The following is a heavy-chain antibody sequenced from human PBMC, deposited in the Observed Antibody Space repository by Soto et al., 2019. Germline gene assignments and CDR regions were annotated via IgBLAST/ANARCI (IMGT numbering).Heavy chain of an antibody. CDR1: GYSISSGYY. D-gene: IGHD3-3*01. J-gene: IGHJ6*02. Sequence: SETLSLTCAVSGYSISSGYYWGRIRQPPGKGLEWIGSIYHSGSTYYNPSLKSRVTISVDTSKNQFSLKLSSVTAADTAVYYCARDRDDFWSGYTHLGMDVWGQGTMVTVSS. V-gene: IGHV4-38-2*02. CDR2: IYHSGST. CDR3: ARDRDDFWSGYTHLGMDV.